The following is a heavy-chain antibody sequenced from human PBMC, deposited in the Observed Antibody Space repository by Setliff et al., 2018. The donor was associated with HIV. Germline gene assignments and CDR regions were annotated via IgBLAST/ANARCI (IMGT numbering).Heavy chain of an antibody. CDR3: AAGLHYYDSTGYPLTFDY. CDR2: LYFTGST. CDR1: GGSVSSGSYY. V-gene: IGHV4-39*01. J-gene: IGHJ4*02. Sequence: PSETLSLTCSVSGGSVSSGSYYWGWIRQPPGKGLEWIGTLYFTGSTYSNPSLKSRVTISVDTSKNQFSLKLSSVTAADTAVYYCAAGLHYYDSTGYPLTFDYWGQGALVTVSS. D-gene: IGHD3-22*01.